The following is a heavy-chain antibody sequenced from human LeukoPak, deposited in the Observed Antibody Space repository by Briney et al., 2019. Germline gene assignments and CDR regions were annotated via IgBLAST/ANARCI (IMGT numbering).Heavy chain of an antibody. CDR2: ISAYNGNT. J-gene: IGHJ4*02. V-gene: IGHV1-18*01. Sequence: ASVKVSCKASGYTFTSYGISWVRQAPGQGLEWMGWISAYNGNTNYAQRLQGRVTMTTDTSTSTAYMELRSLRSDDTAVYYCARVFSSGYYYDYWGQGTLVTVSS. CDR3: ARVFSSGYYYDY. D-gene: IGHD3-22*01. CDR1: GYTFTSYG.